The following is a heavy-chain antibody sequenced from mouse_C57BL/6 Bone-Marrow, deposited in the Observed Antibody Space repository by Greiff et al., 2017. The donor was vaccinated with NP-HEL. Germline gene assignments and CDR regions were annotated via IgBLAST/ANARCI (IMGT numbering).Heavy chain of an antibody. CDR1: GYTFTSYW. CDR2: IDPSDSYP. Sequence: QVQLQQPGAELVRPGTSVKLSCKASGYTFTSYWMHWVKQRPGQGLEWIGVIDPSDSYPNYNQKFKGKATLTVDTSSSTAYMQLSSLTSEDAAVYYCARGYGLDYWGQGTTLTVSS. V-gene: IGHV1-59*01. D-gene: IGHD2-10*02. CDR3: ARGYGLDY. J-gene: IGHJ2*01.